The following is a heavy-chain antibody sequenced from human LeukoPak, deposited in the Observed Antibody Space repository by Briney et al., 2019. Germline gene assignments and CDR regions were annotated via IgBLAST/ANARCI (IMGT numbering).Heavy chain of an antibody. CDR3: ARDASGYFDYYYMDV. CDR1: GFTFSDYS. V-gene: IGHV3-21*01. D-gene: IGHD3-3*01. CDR2: ISTVSTYT. Sequence: GGSLRLTCAASGFTFSDYSINWVRQAPGKGLEWVSSISTVSTYTNYADSVRGRCSISRDNAKGLSYLQMSNLRDEDTGVYYCARDASGYFDYYYMDVWGKGTTVTVSS. J-gene: IGHJ6*03.